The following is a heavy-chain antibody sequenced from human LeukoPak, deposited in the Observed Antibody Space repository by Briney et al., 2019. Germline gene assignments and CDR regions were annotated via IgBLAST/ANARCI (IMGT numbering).Heavy chain of an antibody. CDR3: AKDSRYDFWSGTHFDY. D-gene: IGHD3-3*01. Sequence: GGSLRLSCAAPGFTFSSYGMHWVRQAPGKGLEWVAFIRYDGSNKYYADSVKGRFTISRDNSKNTLYLQMNSLRAEDTAVYYCAKDSRYDFWSGTHFDYWGQGTLVTVSS. J-gene: IGHJ4*02. V-gene: IGHV3-30*02. CDR1: GFTFSSYG. CDR2: IRYDGSNK.